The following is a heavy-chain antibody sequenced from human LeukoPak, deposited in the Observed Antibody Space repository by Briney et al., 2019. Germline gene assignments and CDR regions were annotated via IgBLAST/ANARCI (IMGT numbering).Heavy chain of an antibody. J-gene: IGHJ4*02. D-gene: IGHD3-22*01. V-gene: IGHV3-9*03. CDR2: ISWNSGSI. Sequence: GRSLRLSCAASGFTFDDYAMHWVRQAPGKGLEWVSGISWNSGSIGYADSVKGRFTISRDNAKNSLYLQMNSLRAEDMALYYCAKGGYYYDSSGYSDHFDYWGQGTLVTVSS. CDR3: AKGGYYYDSSGYSDHFDY. CDR1: GFTFDDYA.